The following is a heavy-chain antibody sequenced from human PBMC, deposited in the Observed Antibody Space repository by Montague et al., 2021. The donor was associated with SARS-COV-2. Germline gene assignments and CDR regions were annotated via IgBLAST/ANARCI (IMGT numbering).Heavy chain of an antibody. CDR2: INHSGST. V-gene: IGHV4-34*01. Sequence: CAVYGGSFSGYYWSWIRQPPGKGLEWIGEINHSGSTNYNPSLKSRVTISVDTSKNQFSLKLSSVTAADTAVYYCARGRRILLWFGELLSGGDYYGMDVWGQGTTVTVSS. D-gene: IGHD3-10*01. J-gene: IGHJ6*02. CDR1: GGSFSGYY. CDR3: ARGRRILLWFGELLSGGDYYGMDV.